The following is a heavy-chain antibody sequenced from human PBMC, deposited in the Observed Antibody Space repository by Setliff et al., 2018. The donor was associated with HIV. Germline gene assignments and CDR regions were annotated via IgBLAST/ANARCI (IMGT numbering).Heavy chain of an antibody. CDR3: ARGRRRLNYYDSSGYYPGLFY. V-gene: IGHV4-34*01. J-gene: IGHJ4*02. CDR2: INHSGST. Sequence: SETLSLTCAVYGGSFSGYYWSWIRQPPGKGLEWIGEINHSGSTNYNPSLKSRVTISVDTSRNQFSLKLSSVTAADTAVYYCARGRRRLNYYDSSGYYPGLFYWGQGTLVTVSS. D-gene: IGHD3-22*01. CDR1: GGSFSGYY.